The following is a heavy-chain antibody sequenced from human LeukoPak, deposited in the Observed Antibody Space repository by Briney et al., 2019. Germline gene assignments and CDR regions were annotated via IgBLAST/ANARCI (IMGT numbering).Heavy chain of an antibody. V-gene: IGHV3-30*04. CDR2: ISYDGSNK. CDR3: ARDLQLWLISWSFDY. Sequence: PGGSLRLSCAASGFTFSSYAMHWVRQAPGKGLEWVAVISYDGSNKYYADSVKGRFTISRDNSKNTLYLQMNSLRAEDTAVYYCARDLQLWLISWSFDYWGQGTLVTVSS. J-gene: IGHJ4*02. CDR1: GFTFSSYA. D-gene: IGHD5-18*01.